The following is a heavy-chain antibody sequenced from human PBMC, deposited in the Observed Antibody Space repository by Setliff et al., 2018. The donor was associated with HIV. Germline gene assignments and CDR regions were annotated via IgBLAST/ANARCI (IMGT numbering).Heavy chain of an antibody. Sequence: ASVKVSCKASGYTFTSYAMHWVRQAPGQRLEWMGWINTGNGNTKYSQKFQGRVTITRDTSASTVYMHMSSLRSEDTALYYCARAADYDFWSGYSSGWFDPWGQGTMVTVSS. CDR1: GYTFTSYA. J-gene: IGHJ5*01. V-gene: IGHV1-3*04. D-gene: IGHD3-3*01. CDR2: INTGNGNT. CDR3: ARAADYDFWSGYSSGWFDP.